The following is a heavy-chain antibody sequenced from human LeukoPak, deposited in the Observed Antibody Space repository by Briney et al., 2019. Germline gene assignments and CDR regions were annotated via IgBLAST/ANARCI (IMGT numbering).Heavy chain of an antibody. D-gene: IGHD3-16*02. CDR3: ARGFHSSTPIYDYVWGSYRLIRASPNFDY. Sequence: SETLSLTCAVYGGSFSGYYWSWIRQPPGKGLEWIGEINHSGSTNYNPSLKSRVTISVDTSKNQFSLKLSSVTAADTAVYYCARGFHSSTPIYDYVWGSYRLIRASPNFDYWGQGTLVTVSS. V-gene: IGHV4-34*01. CDR2: INHSGST. CDR1: GGSFSGYY. J-gene: IGHJ4*02.